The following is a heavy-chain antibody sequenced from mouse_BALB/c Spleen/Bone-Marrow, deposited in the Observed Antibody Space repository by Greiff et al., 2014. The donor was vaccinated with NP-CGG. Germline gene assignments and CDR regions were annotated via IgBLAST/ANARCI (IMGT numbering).Heavy chain of an antibody. V-gene: IGHV1S81*02. J-gene: IGHJ4*01. CDR3: TRREYYRYDRAMDY. CDR2: INPSNGGT. CDR1: GYTFTSYY. D-gene: IGHD2-14*01. Sequence: QVQLQQPGAELVKPGASVKLSCKASGYTFTSYYMYWVKQRPGQGLEWIGEINPSNGGTNFNEKFESKATLTVDKSPSTAYMQLSSLTSEDSAVYYCTRREYYRYDRAMDYWGQGTSVTVSS.